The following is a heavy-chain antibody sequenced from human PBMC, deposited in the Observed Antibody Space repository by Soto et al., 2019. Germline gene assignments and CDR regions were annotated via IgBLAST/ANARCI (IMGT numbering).Heavy chain of an antibody. CDR2: INHSGST. CDR1: GGSFSGYY. Sequence: PSETLSLTCAVYGGSFSGYYWSWIRQPPGKGLEWIGEINHSGSTNYNPSLKSRVTISVDTSKNQFSLKLSSVTAADTAVYYCARGRGTFDYWGQGTLVTVSS. CDR3: ARGRGTFDY. J-gene: IGHJ4*02. D-gene: IGHD1-26*01. V-gene: IGHV4-34*01.